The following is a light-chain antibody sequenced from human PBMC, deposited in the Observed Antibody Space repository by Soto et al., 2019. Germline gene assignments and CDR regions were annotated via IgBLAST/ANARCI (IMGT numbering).Light chain of an antibody. CDR3: QQYDNKPPIT. V-gene: IGKV3-15*01. Sequence: EIVMTQSPATLSVSPGERATLSCRASQSVSTNLAWYQQKPGQAPRLLIYATSTRATGIPDRFTGSESVTEYTLTISSLQSEDFAVYHCQQYDNKPPITFGQGTRLEMK. J-gene: IGKJ5*01. CDR2: ATS. CDR1: QSVSTN.